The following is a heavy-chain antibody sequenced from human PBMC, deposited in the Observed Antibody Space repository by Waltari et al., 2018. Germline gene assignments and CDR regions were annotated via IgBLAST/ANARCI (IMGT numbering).Heavy chain of an antibody. CDR1: GFTLVTYA. Sequence: EVQLVESGGGLVQPGGSLRLSRSVSGFTLVTYAMHWVRQAPGKGLEYVSSISSNGGSTYYADSVKGRFTISRDNSKNTLYLQMSSLRAEDTAIYYCVKDRWIDYWGQGTLVTVSS. CDR2: ISSNGGST. D-gene: IGHD1-1*01. CDR3: VKDRWIDY. V-gene: IGHV3-64D*08. J-gene: IGHJ4*02.